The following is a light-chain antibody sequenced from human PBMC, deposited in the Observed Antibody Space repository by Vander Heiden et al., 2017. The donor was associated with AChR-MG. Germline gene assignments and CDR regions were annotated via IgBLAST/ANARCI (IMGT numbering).Light chain of an antibody. Sequence: DIQLTQSPSSLSASVGDRVTITCRASQRFSSHLNWYQQKPGKAPKLLIYAASSLQSGVPSRFSGGGSGTDFTLSISSLQPEDFATYYCQQTYSTLPITFGQGTRLEIK. V-gene: IGKV1-39*01. CDR1: QRFSSH. CDR3: QQTYSTLPIT. CDR2: AAS. J-gene: IGKJ5*01.